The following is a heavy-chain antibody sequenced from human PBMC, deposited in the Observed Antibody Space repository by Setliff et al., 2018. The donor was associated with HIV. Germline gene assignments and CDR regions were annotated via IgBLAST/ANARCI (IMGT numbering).Heavy chain of an antibody. J-gene: IGHJ5*02. D-gene: IGHD6-19*01. V-gene: IGHV3-21*01. CDR2: ISSSSTYI. CDR3: ARDSGATTQWLGQRGWFDP. Sequence: GGSLRLSCAASGFTFSTYSMNWVRQVSGKGPEWVSSISSSSTYIYYADSVKGRFTISRDNAKNSLYLQMNSLTAEDTAVYYCARDSGATTQWLGQRGWFDPWGQGTLVTVSS. CDR1: GFTFSTYS.